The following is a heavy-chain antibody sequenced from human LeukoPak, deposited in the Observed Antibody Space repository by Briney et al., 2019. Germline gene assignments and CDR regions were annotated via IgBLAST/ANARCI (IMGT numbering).Heavy chain of an antibody. Sequence: SETLSLTCTVSGGSISSYYWSWIRQPAGKGLEWIGRIYTSGSTNYNPSLKSRVTMSVDTSKNQLSLKLSSVTAADTAVYYCARDLVCSGGSCYSVWFDPWGQGTLVTVSS. V-gene: IGHV4-4*07. CDR3: ARDLVCSGGSCYSVWFDP. CDR2: IYTSGST. CDR1: GGSISSYY. D-gene: IGHD2-15*01. J-gene: IGHJ5*02.